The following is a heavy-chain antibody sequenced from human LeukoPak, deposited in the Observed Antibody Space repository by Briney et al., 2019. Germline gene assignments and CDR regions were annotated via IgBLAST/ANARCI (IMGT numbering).Heavy chain of an antibody. CDR3: ARDPRGPDY. Sequence: GGSLRLSCAVSGFTFSRYEMSWIRHAPGKGLEWISYISPSGTTMYYVDSVKGRFIISRDNAKDSLYLQMNSLRVEDTAVYYCARDPRGPDYWGQGTLVTVSS. CDR2: ISPSGTTM. CDR1: GFTFSRYE. J-gene: IGHJ4*02. V-gene: IGHV3-48*03.